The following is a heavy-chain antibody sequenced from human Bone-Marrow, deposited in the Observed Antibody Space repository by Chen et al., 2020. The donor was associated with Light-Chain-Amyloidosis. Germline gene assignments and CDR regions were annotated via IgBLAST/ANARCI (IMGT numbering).Heavy chain of an antibody. V-gene: IGHV5-51*01. CDR1: GYTFPNYW. Sequence: EVQLEQSGPEVKKPGESLKISCKGSGYTFPNYWIGWVRQMTGKGLEWMGVIYPDDSGARYSPSFEGQGTISADNSITTAYLQWRSLKASDTAMYYCARRRDGYNFDYWGQGTLVTVSS. D-gene: IGHD5-12*01. CDR2: IYPDDSGA. CDR3: ARRRDGYNFDY. J-gene: IGHJ4*02.